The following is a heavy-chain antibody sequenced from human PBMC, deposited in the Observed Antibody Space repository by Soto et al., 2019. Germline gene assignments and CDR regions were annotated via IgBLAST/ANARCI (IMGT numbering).Heavy chain of an antibody. V-gene: IGHV4-34*01. CDR3: ARAIFGVVIGLDP. CDR2: INHSGST. CDR1: GGSFSGYY. Sequence: PSETLSLTCAVYGGSFSGYYWSWIRQPPGKGLEWIGEINHSGSTNYNPSLKSRVTISVDTSKNQFSLKLSSVTAADTAVYYCARAIFGVVIGLDPWGQGTLVTVSS. D-gene: IGHD3-3*01. J-gene: IGHJ5*02.